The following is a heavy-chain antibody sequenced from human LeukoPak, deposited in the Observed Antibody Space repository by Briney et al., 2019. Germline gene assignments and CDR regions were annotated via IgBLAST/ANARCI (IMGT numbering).Heavy chain of an antibody. CDR2: TNHSGST. CDR1: GGSFSGYY. D-gene: IGHD5-18*01. J-gene: IGHJ4*02. V-gene: IGHV4-34*01. CDR3: ARVTDTAMAFDY. Sequence: SETLSLTCAVYGGSFSGYYWSWIRQPPGKGLEWIGETNHSGSTNYNPSLKSRVTISVDTSKNQFSLKLSSVTAADTAVYYCARVTDTAMAFDYWGQGTLVTVSS.